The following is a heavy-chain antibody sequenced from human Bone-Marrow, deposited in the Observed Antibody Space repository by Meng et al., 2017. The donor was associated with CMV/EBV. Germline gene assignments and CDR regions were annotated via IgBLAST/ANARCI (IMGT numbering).Heavy chain of an antibody. Sequence: GGACSGYYWRWIRQPPGRGREWIGEIKHSGRTNYNPSLRRRVTISVDTSKNQLSLKLSSVPAADTAVYYCARGGPRYIVATTLPPDYWGQGTLVTVSS. D-gene: IGHD5-12*01. CDR1: GGACSGYY. CDR3: ARGGPRYIVATTLPPDY. V-gene: IGHV4-34*01. J-gene: IGHJ4*02. CDR2: IKHSGRT.